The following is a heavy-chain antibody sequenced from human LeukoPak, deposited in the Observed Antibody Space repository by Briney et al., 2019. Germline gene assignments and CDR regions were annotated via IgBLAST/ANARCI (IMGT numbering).Heavy chain of an antibody. V-gene: IGHV4-30-4*08. D-gene: IGHD1/OR15-1a*01. CDR1: GGSISSGDYY. CDR3: ARANWAGTMFDY. Sequence: SQTLSLTCTVSGGSISSGDYYWSWIRQPPGKGLEWIGYIYYSGSTYYNPSLKSRVTISVDTSKNQFSLKLSSVTAADTAVYYCARANWAGTMFDYWGQGTLVTVSS. CDR2: IYYSGST. J-gene: IGHJ4*02.